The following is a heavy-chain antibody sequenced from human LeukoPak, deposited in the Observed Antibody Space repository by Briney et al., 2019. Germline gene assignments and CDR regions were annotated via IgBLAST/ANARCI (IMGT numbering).Heavy chain of an antibody. CDR3: ARGRITMVRGVIGNWYFDL. CDR2: INPNSGGT. J-gene: IGHJ2*01. D-gene: IGHD3-10*01. Sequence: ASVTVSCKASGYTFTGYYVHWLRQAPGQGLEWMGWINPNSGGTNYAQKFQGRVTMTRDTSISTAYMELSRLRSDDTAVYYCARGRITMVRGVIGNWYFDLWGRGTLVTVSS. CDR1: GYTFTGYY. V-gene: IGHV1-2*02.